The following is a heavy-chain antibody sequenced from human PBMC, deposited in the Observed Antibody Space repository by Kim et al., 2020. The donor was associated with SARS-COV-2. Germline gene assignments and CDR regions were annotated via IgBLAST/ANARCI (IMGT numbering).Heavy chain of an antibody. V-gene: IGHV1-3*01. D-gene: IGHD4-4*01. CDR3: ARDRDPTGYDH. J-gene: IGHJ4*02. CDR2: VNAANDET. CDR1: GYTFKSYS. Sequence: ASVKVSCKAYGYTFKSYSLYWLRQAPGQRPEWMGWVNAANDETQYSQKFQGRVTITRDTSATTAYMELRRLTTKDTAVYYCARDRDPTGYDHWGQGTLVTVSS.